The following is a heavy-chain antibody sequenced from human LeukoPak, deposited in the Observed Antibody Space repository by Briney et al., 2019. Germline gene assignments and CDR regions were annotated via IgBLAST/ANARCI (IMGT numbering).Heavy chain of an antibody. D-gene: IGHD3-16*02. Sequence: ASVKVSCKASGYTFTSYGISWVRQAPGQGLEWTGWISAYNGNTNYAQKLQGRVTMTTDTSTSTAYMELRSLRSDDTAVYYCARDRISDYVWGSYRHDYWGQGTLVTVSS. V-gene: IGHV1-18*01. CDR2: ISAYNGNT. J-gene: IGHJ4*02. CDR3: ARDRISDYVWGSYRHDY. CDR1: GYTFTSYG.